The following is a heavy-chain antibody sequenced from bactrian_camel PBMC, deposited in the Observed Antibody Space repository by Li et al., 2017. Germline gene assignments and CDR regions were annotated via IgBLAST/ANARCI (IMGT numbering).Heavy chain of an antibody. D-gene: IGHD6*01. CDR2: ITSLPSLFRAA. J-gene: IGHJ4*01. Sequence: VQLVESGGGLVQPGESLRLSCVASGITFSRHDMSWVRQAPGKEVEWVAGITSLPSLFRAASYADFVKGRFTISKDRFNNNLYLQMNSLEPGDTSRYYCAAGAYCAYCQGGWCAVYRDWGKGTQVTVS. CDR1: GITFSRHD. CDR3: AAGAYCAYCQGGWCAVYRD. V-gene: IGHV3S6*01.